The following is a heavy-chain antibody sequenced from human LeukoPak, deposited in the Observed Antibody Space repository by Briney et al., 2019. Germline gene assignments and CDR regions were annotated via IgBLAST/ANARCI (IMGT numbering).Heavy chain of an antibody. D-gene: IGHD4-11*01. J-gene: IGHJ5*02. CDR2: ISAYNSNT. V-gene: IGHV1-18*01. Sequence: ASVTVSCKASGYTFTSYGISWVRQAPGQGLEWMGWISAYNSNTNYAQKLQGRVTITTDTSTSTAYMELRSLRSDDTAVYYCARFATVTTNIDPWGQGTLVTVSS. CDR1: GYTFTSYG. CDR3: ARFATVTTNIDP.